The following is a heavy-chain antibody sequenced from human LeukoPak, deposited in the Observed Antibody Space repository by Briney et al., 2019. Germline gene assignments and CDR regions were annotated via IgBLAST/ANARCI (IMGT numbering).Heavy chain of an antibody. Sequence: SETLSLTCAVYGGSFSGYYWSWIRQPPGKGLEWIGEINHSGSTNYNPSLKSRVTISVDTSKNQFSLKLSSVTAADTAVYYCARGGAVAGNHYYYYYMDVWGKGTTVTVSS. J-gene: IGHJ6*03. CDR2: INHSGST. CDR3: ARGGAVAGNHYYYYYMDV. V-gene: IGHV4-34*01. D-gene: IGHD6-19*01. CDR1: GGSFSGYY.